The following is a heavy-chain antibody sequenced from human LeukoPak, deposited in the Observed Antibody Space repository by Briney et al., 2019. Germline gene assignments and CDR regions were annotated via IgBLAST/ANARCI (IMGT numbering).Heavy chain of an antibody. CDR1: GGSISTFF. J-gene: IGHJ4*02. CDR3: ARGTEMTSSSGYYSFDY. V-gene: IGHV4-4*07. D-gene: IGHD3-22*01. Sequence: SETLSLTCTVSGGSISTFFWTWIRQSAGKGLEWIGRIYMGTTYYNPSVESRATISVDTSNNRFSLKLTSLTAADTAVYYCARGTEMTSSSGYYSFDYWGRGSLVIVSS. CDR2: IYMGTT.